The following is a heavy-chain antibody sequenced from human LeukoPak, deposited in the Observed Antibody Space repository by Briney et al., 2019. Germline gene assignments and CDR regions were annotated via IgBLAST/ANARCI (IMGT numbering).Heavy chain of an antibody. V-gene: IGHV4-4*07. CDR2: IYTSGSS. Sequence: SETLSLTCTVCGGSISSYYWSWIRQPAGKGVEWIGRIYTSGSSNYHTSLRSRVTISVDTSKNQFSLKLSSVTAAATAVYYSARGIVVVPAAIWQQQLVGGYFDYWGQGTLVTVSS. CDR1: GGSISSYY. J-gene: IGHJ4*02. CDR3: ARGIVVVPAAIWQQQLVGGYFDY. D-gene: IGHD2-2*02.